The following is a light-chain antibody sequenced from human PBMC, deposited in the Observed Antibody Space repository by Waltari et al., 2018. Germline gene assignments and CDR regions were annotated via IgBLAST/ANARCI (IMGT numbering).Light chain of an antibody. CDR1: QGISNS. V-gene: IGKV1-NL1*01. CDR3: QQYYSIPLT. Sequence: DIQMTQSPSSLSASTGDRVTITCRASQGISNSLAWYQQKPGNAPTLLLSDSSRLETGVPSRFTGSRSGTDYTLTISSLQPEDFASYYYQQYYSIPLTFGGGTKVEIK. J-gene: IGKJ4*01. CDR2: DSS.